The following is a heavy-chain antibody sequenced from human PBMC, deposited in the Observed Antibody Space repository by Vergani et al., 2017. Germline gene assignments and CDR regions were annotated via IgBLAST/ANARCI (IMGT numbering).Heavy chain of an antibody. D-gene: IGHD1-26*01. CDR3: ARDWWELLDYFYDMDV. CDR2: INSDGDST. V-gene: IGHV3-74*01. J-gene: IGHJ6*03. Sequence: VQLVESGGGLVQPGGSLRLSCTASGFTFSNFWMQWVRQAPGKGLLWVSRINSDGDSTSYADSVKGRFTISRDNAKNTLYLQMDSLRAEDTAVYYCARDWWELLDYFYDMDVWGKGTTVTVSS. CDR1: GFTFSNFW.